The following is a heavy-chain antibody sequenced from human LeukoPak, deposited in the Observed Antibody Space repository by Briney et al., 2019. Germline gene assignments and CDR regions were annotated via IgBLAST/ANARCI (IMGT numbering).Heavy chain of an antibody. CDR3: ATEVGATRGVDY. V-gene: IGHV1-24*01. Sequence: VASVKVSCKVSGYTLTELSIHWVRQAPGKGLEWMGGFDPEDGETIYAQKFQGRVTMTEDTSTDTAYMELSSLRSEDTAVYYCATEVGATRGVDYWGQGTLVTVSS. D-gene: IGHD1-26*01. CDR2: FDPEDGET. J-gene: IGHJ4*02. CDR1: GYTLTELS.